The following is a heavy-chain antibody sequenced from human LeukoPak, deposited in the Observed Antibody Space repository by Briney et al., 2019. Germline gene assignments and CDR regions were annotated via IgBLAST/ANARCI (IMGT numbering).Heavy chain of an antibody. CDR3: ARDGHYGDYLDAFDI. Sequence: PWETLSLTCTVSGGSITSGSFYWSWIRQPAGKGLEWIGRIYTSGSTNYNPSLKSRLTISVDTSKNQFSLKLSSVTAADTAVYYCARDGHYGDYLDAFDIWGQGTMVTVSS. CDR2: IYTSGST. V-gene: IGHV4-61*02. J-gene: IGHJ3*02. D-gene: IGHD4-17*01. CDR1: GGSITSGSFY.